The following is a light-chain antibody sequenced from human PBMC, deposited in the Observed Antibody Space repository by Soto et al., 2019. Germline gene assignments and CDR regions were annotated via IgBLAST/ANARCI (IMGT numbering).Light chain of an antibody. CDR3: QQYGSSPRT. J-gene: IGKJ1*01. CDR1: QSITRGY. V-gene: IGKV3-20*01. Sequence: EIVLTQSPDTLSLSPGDRATLSCRASQSITRGYLAWYQQKPGQAPRLLIYGASSRATGIPDRFSGSGSGTDFTLAISRLEPEDFAVYYCQQYGSSPRTFGQGTKVEIK. CDR2: GAS.